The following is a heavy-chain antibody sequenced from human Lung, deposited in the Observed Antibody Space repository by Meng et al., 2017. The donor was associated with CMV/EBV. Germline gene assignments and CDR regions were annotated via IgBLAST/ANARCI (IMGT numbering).Heavy chain of an antibody. Sequence: GGSLRLXXAASGFTFSSYSMNWVRQAPGKGLEWVSSISSSSSYIYYADSVKGRFTISRDNAKNSLYLQMNSLRAEDTAVYYCARDNSYGDEYYFDYWGQGXLVPSPQ. CDR3: ARDNSYGDEYYFDY. V-gene: IGHV3-21*01. CDR2: ISSSSSYI. J-gene: IGHJ4*02. CDR1: GFTFSSYS. D-gene: IGHD5-18*01.